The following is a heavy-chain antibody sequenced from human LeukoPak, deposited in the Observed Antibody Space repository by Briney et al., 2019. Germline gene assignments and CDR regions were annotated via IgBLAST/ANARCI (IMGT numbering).Heavy chain of an antibody. V-gene: IGHV4-34*01. CDR3: ARVGPPSYDSSGYYYWLDY. CDR2: INHSGST. D-gene: IGHD3-22*01. CDR1: GGSSSGYY. J-gene: IGHJ4*02. Sequence: SETLSLTCAVYGGSSSGYYWSWMRQPPGKGLEWIGEINHSGSTNHNPSLKSRVTISVDTSKSQFSLKLSSVTAADTAVYYCARVGPPSYDSSGYYYWLDYWGQGTLVTVSS.